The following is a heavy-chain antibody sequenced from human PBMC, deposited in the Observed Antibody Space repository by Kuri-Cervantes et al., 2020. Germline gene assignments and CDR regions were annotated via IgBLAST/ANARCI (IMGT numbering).Heavy chain of an antibody. Sequence: SETLSLTCTVSGGSISSYYWSWIRQPPGKGLEWIGYIYYSGSTSYNPSLKSRVIISVDTSKNQFSLKLNSLTAADTAVYYCARGAYGSGNKAWFDPWGQGTLVTVSS. V-gene: IGHV4-59*08. CDR2: IYYSGST. CDR3: ARGAYGSGNKAWFDP. J-gene: IGHJ5*02. D-gene: IGHD3-10*01. CDR1: GGSISSYY.